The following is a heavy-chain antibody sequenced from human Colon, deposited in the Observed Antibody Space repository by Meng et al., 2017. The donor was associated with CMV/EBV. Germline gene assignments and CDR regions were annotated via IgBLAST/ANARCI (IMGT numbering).Heavy chain of an antibody. J-gene: IGHJ4*02. D-gene: IGHD1-26*01. V-gene: IGHV3-53*01. CDR2: IYVGATNT. CDR3: AREGYFRGFVN. CDR1: GFPVSANY. Sequence: GESLKISCAVSGFPVSANYMAWIRQAPGKGLEWVSIIYVGATNTLYADPVKGRFSISTDSSNNTLYLQINSLRDEDTAVYYCAREGYFRGFVNWGEGTLVTVSS.